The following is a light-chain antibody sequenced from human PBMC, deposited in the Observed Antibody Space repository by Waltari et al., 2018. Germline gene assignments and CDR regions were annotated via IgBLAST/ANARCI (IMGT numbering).Light chain of an antibody. J-gene: IGKJ2*01. CDR1: QGVSSN. CDR2: GAS. Sequence: EIVMTQSPATLSVSPGERATLSCRASQGVSSNLAWYQQKPGQAPSLLIYGASTRATGIPARFSGSGSGTEFTLTISSLQSEDFAVYYCQQYNNWPPYTFGQGTKLEIK. CDR3: QQYNNWPPYT. V-gene: IGKV3-15*01.